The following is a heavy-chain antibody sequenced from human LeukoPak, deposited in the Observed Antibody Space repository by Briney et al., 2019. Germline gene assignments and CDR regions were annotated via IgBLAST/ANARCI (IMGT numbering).Heavy chain of an antibody. CDR2: IYYSGST. J-gene: IGHJ4*02. D-gene: IGHD1-26*01. V-gene: IGHV4-39*01. CDR3: ARLNYYGFDY. Sequence: SSETLSLTCSVSGGSISSSSSYWGWIRQPPGEGLEWIATIYYSGSTYYNASLKSRITIAVDTSKSQFSLKLSSVTAADTAVYYCARLNYYGFDYWGQGTLVTFSS. CDR1: GGSISSSSSY.